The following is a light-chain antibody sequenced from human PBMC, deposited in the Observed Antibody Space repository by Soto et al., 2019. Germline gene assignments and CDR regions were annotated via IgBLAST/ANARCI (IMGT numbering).Light chain of an antibody. J-gene: IGKJ1*01. V-gene: IGKV1-39*01. CDR3: QQSYSTLRGT. CDR2: AAS. CDR1: QSISSY. Sequence: DIQMTPSPSSLSASVGDRVNITCRASQSISSYLNWYQQKPGKAPKLLIYAASSLQSGVPSRFSGSGSGTDFTLTISSLQPADFATYYCQQSYSTLRGTFGQGTKGEIK.